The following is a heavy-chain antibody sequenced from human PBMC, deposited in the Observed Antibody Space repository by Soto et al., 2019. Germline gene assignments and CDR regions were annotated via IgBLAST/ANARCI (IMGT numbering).Heavy chain of an antibody. CDR2: IYHSGST. CDR1: GGSISSSNW. CDR3: ARDSGCSGGSCYPALPYYYYYYGMDV. Sequence: SETLSLTCAVSGGSISSSNWWSWVRQPPGKGLEWIGEIYHSGSTNYNPSLESRVTISVDKSKNQFSLKLSSVTAADTAVYYCARDSGCSGGSCYPALPYYYYYYGMDVWGQGTTVTVSS. V-gene: IGHV4-4*02. J-gene: IGHJ6*02. D-gene: IGHD2-15*01.